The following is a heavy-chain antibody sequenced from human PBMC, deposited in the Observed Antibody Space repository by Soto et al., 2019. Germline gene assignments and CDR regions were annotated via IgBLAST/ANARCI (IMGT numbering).Heavy chain of an antibody. D-gene: IGHD3-3*01. CDR2: STSNSGNS. CDR3: VLLGVFEH. CDR1: GYTFTSYN. J-gene: IGHJ4*02. Sequence: ASVKVSCKASGYTFTSYNINWVRQAPGQGLEWVAGSTSNSGNSDYAQKFQGRLTVTSDTSISTACMELSSLRSDDTAVYYCVLLGVFEHWGPGTLVTVSS. V-gene: IGHV1-8*01.